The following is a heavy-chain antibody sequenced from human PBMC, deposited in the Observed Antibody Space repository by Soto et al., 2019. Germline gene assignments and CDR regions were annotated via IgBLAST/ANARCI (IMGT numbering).Heavy chain of an antibody. CDR1: GFTFSSYA. V-gene: IGHV3-30-3*01. CDR2: ISYDGSNK. CDR3: ARATTVTIANWFDP. Sequence: QVQLGESGGGVVQPGRSLRLSCAASGFTFSSYAMHWVRQAPGKGLEWVAVISYDGSNKYYADSVKGRFTISRDNSKNTLYLKMHSLRAEDTAVYYCARATTVTIANWFDPWGQGTLVTVSS. J-gene: IGHJ5*02. D-gene: IGHD4-17*01.